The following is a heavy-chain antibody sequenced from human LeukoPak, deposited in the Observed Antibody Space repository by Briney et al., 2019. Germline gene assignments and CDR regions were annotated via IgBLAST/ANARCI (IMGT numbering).Heavy chain of an antibody. CDR3: ARDYGVYGDYGGSGY. Sequence: GGSLRLSCAVSGFTFSSYWMSWVRQAPGKGLEWVANIKQDGSEKYYVDSVKGRFTISRDNAKNSLYLQMNSLRAEDTAVYYCARDYGVYGDYGGSGYWGQGTLVTVSS. CDR2: IKQDGSEK. V-gene: IGHV3-7*01. J-gene: IGHJ4*02. D-gene: IGHD4-17*01. CDR1: GFTFSSYW.